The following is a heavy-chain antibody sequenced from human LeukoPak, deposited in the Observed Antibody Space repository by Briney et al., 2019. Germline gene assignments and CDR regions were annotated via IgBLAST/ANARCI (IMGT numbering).Heavy chain of an antibody. V-gene: IGHV3-11*01. CDR1: GFTFSDSY. CDR3: ASLASVPAAKPVWYFDL. Sequence: PGGSLRLSCAASGFTFSDSYMSWIRQAPGKGLEWVSYISSSGSTIYYADSVKGRFTISRDNAKNSLYVQMNSLRAEDTAVYYCASLASVPAAKPVWYFDLWGRGTLVTVSS. D-gene: IGHD2-2*01. CDR2: ISSSGSTI. J-gene: IGHJ2*01.